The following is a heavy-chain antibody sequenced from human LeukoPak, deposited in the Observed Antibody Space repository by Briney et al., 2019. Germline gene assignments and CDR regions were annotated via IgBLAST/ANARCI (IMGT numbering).Heavy chain of an antibody. D-gene: IGHD3-9*01. V-gene: IGHV1-18*01. J-gene: IGHJ4*02. CDR3: ARVYDILTGYYQKDY. CDR2: ISAYNGNT. CDR1: GYTFTSYG. Sequence: ASVKVSCKASGYTFTSYGISWVRQAPGQGLEWMGWISAYNGNTNYAQKLQGRVTMTTDTSTSTAYMELRSLRSDDTAVYYCARVYDILTGYYQKDYWGQGTLVTVSS.